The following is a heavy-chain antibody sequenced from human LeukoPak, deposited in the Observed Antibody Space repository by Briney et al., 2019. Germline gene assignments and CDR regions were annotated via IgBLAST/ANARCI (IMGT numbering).Heavy chain of an antibody. CDR2: IYHSGST. CDR3: ARSSWYYYDSSGYPVGYYMDV. J-gene: IGHJ6*03. CDR1: GGSVSSSNW. Sequence: SETLSLTCAVSGGSVSSSNWWSWVRQPPGKGLEWIGEIYHSGSTNYNPSLKSRVTISVDKSKNQFSLKLSSVTAADTAVYYCARSSWYYYDSSGYPVGYYMDVWGKGTTVTVSS. D-gene: IGHD3-22*01. V-gene: IGHV4-4*02.